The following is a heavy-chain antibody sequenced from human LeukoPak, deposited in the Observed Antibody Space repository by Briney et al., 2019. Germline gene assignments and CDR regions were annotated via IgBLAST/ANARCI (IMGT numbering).Heavy chain of an antibody. D-gene: IGHD3-3*01. V-gene: IGHV1-46*01. CDR3: ARDQSFGVVIFDY. CDR1: GGTFSSYA. CDR2: INPSGGST. Sequence: GASVKVSCKTSGGTFSSYAINWVRQAPGQGLEWMGIINPSGGSTSYAQKFQGRVTMTRDTSTSTVYMELSSLRSEDTAVYYCARDQSFGVVIFDYWGQGTLVTVSS. J-gene: IGHJ4*02.